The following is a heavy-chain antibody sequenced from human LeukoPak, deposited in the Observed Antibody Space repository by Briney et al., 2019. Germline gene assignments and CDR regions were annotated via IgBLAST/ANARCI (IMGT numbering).Heavy chain of an antibody. CDR2: IYPGDSDT. CDR1: GYSFTSYW. Sequence: GESLKISCKGSGYSFTSYWIGWVRQMPGKGLEWMGIIYPGDSDTRHSPSFQGQVTISADKSISTAYLQWSSLKASDTAMYYCARSITIFGVVIPPDYWGQGTLVTVSS. J-gene: IGHJ4*02. CDR3: ARSITIFGVVIPPDY. D-gene: IGHD3-3*01. V-gene: IGHV5-51*01.